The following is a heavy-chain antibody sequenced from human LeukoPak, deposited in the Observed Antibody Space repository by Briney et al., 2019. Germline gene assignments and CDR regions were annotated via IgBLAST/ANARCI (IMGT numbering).Heavy chain of an antibody. CDR2: ISPNSGGT. J-gene: IGHJ4*02. D-gene: IGHD6-19*01. CDR3: ARDSSGWYGDN. Sequence: GASVKVSCKASGYTFTGYYLHWVRQAPGQGLEWMGWISPNSGGTNYAQNFQGRVTMTRDTSISTAYMELSRLRSDDTAVYYCARDSSGWYGDNWGQGTLVTVSS. CDR1: GYTFTGYY. V-gene: IGHV1-2*02.